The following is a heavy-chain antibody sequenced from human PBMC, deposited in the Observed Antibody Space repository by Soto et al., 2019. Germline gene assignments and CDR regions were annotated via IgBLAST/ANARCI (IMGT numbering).Heavy chain of an antibody. CDR3: ATGRISRGLDV. CDR2: IYSRGTT. V-gene: IGHV4-59*12. CDR1: GGTISSYY. J-gene: IGHJ6*02. Sequence: SETLSLTCSVSGGTISSYYWSWIRQPPGKGLEWIGYIYSRGTTSYNPSLKSRATILVDTSKNQFSLRLTSVTATDTAVYYCATGRISRGLDVWGQGTTVTVSS.